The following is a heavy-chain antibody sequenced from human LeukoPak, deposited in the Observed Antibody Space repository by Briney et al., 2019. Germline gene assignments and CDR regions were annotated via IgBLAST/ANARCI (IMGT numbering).Heavy chain of an antibody. J-gene: IGHJ3*02. CDR1: GFTFSDYY. CDR2: ISSSGSTI. V-gene: IGHV3-11*01. D-gene: IGHD1-26*01. CDR3: ASGTTLLVGVTSAFDI. Sequence: PGGSLRLSCAASGFTFSDYYMSWIRQAPGKGLEWVSYISSSGSTIYYADSVKGRFTISRDNAKNSLYLQMNSLRAEDTAVYYCASGTTLLVGVTSAFDIWGQGTMVTVSS.